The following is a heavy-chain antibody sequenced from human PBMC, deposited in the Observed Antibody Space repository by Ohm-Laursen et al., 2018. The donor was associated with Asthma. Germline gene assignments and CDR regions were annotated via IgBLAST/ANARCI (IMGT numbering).Heavy chain of an antibody. Sequence: SLRLSCTASGFTFSIYALHWVRQAPGKGLEWVAIISSAETYKNYANSVKGRFTISKDNSKNTLFLQMNSLRPDDTAVYHCAKPVVPVYYYGMDVWGQGTTVTVSS. CDR1: GFTFSIYA. CDR2: ISSAETYK. J-gene: IGHJ6*02. CDR3: AKPVVPVYYYGMDV. V-gene: IGHV3-30*04. D-gene: IGHD2-2*01.